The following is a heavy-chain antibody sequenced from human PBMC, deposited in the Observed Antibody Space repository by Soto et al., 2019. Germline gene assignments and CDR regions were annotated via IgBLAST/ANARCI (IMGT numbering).Heavy chain of an antibody. CDR1: GFTVSSNY. J-gene: IGHJ3*02. CDR2: IYSGGST. D-gene: IGHD3-16*01. V-gene: IGHV3-53*04. Sequence: EVQLVESGGGLVQPGGSLRLSCAASGFTVSSNYMSWVRQAPGKGLEWVSVIYSGGSTYYADSVKGRFTIPRHISKNTLYLQMNSLRAEDTAVYCCARDMTGAFDIWGQGTMVTVSS. CDR3: ARDMTGAFDI.